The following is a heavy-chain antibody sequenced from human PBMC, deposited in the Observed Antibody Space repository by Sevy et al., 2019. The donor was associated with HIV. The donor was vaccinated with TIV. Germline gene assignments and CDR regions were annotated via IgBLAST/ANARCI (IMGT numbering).Heavy chain of an antibody. V-gene: IGHV1-69*05. D-gene: IGHD2-21*01. CDR1: GGTFSSYA. J-gene: IGHJ4*02. Sequence: ASVKVSCKASGGTFSSYAISWVRQAPGQGLEWMGGIIPISGTANYAHKFQGRVTITKDESLSTAYMELSSLSSEDTAVYYCAGGCGGDCYEGSDYWGQGTLVTVSS. CDR3: AGGCGGDCYEGSDY. CDR2: IIPISGTA.